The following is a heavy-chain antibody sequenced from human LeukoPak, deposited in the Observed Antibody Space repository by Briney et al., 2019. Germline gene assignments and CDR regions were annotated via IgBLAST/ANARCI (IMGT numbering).Heavy chain of an antibody. CDR2: SSHDEVGK. Sequence: PGGSLRLSCTASGFTFSDYGMHWVRQPPGKGLEWVAVSSHDEVGKQFADSVKGRFTLSRDNSRDSVHLQMNRLRDEDTAVYYCAKDRGYGEHEPFESWGQGSLVTVSS. J-gene: IGHJ4*02. V-gene: IGHV3-30*18. D-gene: IGHD4/OR15-4a*01. CDR3: AKDRGYGEHEPFES. CDR1: GFTFSDYG.